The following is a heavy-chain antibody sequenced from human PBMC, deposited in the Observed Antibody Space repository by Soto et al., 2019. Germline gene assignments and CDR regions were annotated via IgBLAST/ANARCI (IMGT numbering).Heavy chain of an antibody. D-gene: IGHD6-13*01. CDR2: ISNNGAHT. Sequence: GGPLTHDRAASGFSICHCSMHWVRQAPGKGLEYVSGISNNGAHTDYAKSVKGRFTISRDNSENTLYLQMGSLRAEDMALYYCARRGYGSRWPNVYMDVWGKGTTVTVSS. J-gene: IGHJ6*03. CDR1: GFSICHCS. V-gene: IGHV3-64*01. CDR3: ARRGYGSRWPNVYMDV.